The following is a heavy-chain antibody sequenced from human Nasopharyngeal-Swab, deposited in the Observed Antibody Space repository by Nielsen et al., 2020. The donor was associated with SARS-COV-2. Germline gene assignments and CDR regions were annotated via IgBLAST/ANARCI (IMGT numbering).Heavy chain of an antibody. CDR3: ARELLYCSSTSCYENWFDP. J-gene: IGHJ5*02. CDR1: GGSSSSSSYY. D-gene: IGHD2-2*01. CDR2: IYYSGST. Sequence: SETLSLTCTVSGGSSSSSSYYWGWIRQPPGKGLEWIGSIYYSGSTYYNPSLKSRVTISVDTSKNQFSLKLSSVTAADTAVYYCARELLYCSSTSCYENWFDPWGQGTLVTVSS. V-gene: IGHV4-39*07.